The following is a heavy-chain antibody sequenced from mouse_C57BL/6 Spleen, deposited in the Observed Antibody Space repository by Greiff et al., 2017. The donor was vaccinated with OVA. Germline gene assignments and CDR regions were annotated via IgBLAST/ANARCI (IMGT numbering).Heavy chain of an antibody. D-gene: IGHD2-5*01. CDR1: GYTFTDYS. CDR2: LGPGLGST. V-gene: IGHV1-77*01. J-gene: IGHJ4*01. CDR3: ARSAYNSNYGEGAMDY. Sequence: VQLQPSGAELVKPGASVTLSCKASGYTFTDYSITWVQQRPGPGLEWIGKLGPGLGSTYYNEKFKGKATLTADTSSSTAYMQLSSLPSEDSAVYFCARSAYNSNYGEGAMDYWGQGTSVTVSS.